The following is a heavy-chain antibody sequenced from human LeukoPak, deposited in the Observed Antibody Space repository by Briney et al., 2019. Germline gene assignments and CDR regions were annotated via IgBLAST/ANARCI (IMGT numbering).Heavy chain of an antibody. Sequence: PGGSLRLSCAASEFTFSRYWMSWVRQAPGKGPEWVANVNQDGSQIYYVDSMEGRFIISRDNARKSLYLQMNSLRVEDTAVYYCTRDQQGPHKYYMDVWGKGTTVTVSS. CDR3: TRDQQGPHKYYMDV. CDR2: VNQDGSQI. CDR1: EFTFSRYW. J-gene: IGHJ6*03. V-gene: IGHV3-7*01.